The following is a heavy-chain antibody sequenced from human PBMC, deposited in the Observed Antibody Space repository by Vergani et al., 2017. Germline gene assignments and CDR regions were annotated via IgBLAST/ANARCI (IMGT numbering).Heavy chain of an antibody. CDR2: ISSSSSTI. Sequence: EVQVVESGGGLIKPGGSLRLSCVVSGITFKNAWINWVRQAPGKGLEWVSYISSSSSTIYYADSVKGRFTISRDNAKNSLYLQMNSLRAEDTAVYYCARDIGRNYYYYGMDVWGQXP. V-gene: IGHV3-48*01. D-gene: IGHD3-10*01. CDR1: GITFKNAW. J-gene: IGHJ6*02. CDR3: ARDIGRNYYYYGMDV.